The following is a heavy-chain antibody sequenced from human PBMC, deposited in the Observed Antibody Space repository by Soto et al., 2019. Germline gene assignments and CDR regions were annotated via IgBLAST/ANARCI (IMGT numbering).Heavy chain of an antibody. D-gene: IGHD1-26*01. CDR2: INTGNGNT. Sequence: ASVKVSCKASGYTFTTYSIHWVRQAPGQRLEWMGWINTGNGNTKYSQKFQGRVTITRDTSASTAYMELSSLRSEDTAVYYCARAPSTIDWGQGTLVTVS. V-gene: IGHV1-3*04. J-gene: IGHJ4*02. CDR3: ARAPSTID. CDR1: GYTFTTYS.